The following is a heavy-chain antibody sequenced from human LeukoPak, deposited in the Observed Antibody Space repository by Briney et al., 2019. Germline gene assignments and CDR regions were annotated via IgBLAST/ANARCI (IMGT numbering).Heavy chain of an antibody. V-gene: IGHV3-33*01. CDR2: IWYDGSNK. J-gene: IGHJ4*02. D-gene: IGHD1-26*01. CDR1: GFTFSSYG. CDR3: ARGVGAKGGSEFDY. Sequence: GRSLRLSCAASGFTFSSYGMHWVRQAPGKGLEWVAVIWYDGSNKYYADSVKGRFTISGDNSKNTLYLQMNSLRAEDTAVYYCARGVGAKGGSEFDYWGQGTLVAVSS.